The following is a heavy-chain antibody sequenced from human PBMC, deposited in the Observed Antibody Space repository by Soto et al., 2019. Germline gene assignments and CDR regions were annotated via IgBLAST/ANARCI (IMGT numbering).Heavy chain of an antibody. V-gene: IGHV3-15*01. CDR1: GFTFSNAW. CDR2: IKSKTDGGTT. Sequence: GGSLRLSCAASGFTFSNAWMSWVRQAPGKGLEWVGRIKSKTDGGTTDYAAPVKGRFTISRDDSKNTLYLQMNSLKTEDTAVYYCTTSTVMITFGRVIAFPLWSQGTLVTVSS. D-gene: IGHD3-16*02. J-gene: IGHJ4*02. CDR3: TTSTVMITFGRVIAFPL.